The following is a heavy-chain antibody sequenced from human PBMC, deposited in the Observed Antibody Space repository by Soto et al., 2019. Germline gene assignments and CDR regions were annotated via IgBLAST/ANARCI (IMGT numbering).Heavy chain of an antibody. V-gene: IGHV3-11*04. CDR3: AKENYPYYFDY. D-gene: IGHD1-7*01. Sequence: GGSLRLSCAASGFMFSGFYMAWIRQAPGKGLEWVSKMSSSGSDISYSDTVKGRITISRDNAKNSLYLQMNSLRAEDTAMYYCAKENYPYYFDYWGQGTLVTVSS. J-gene: IGHJ4*02. CDR2: MSSSGSDI. CDR1: GFMFSGFY.